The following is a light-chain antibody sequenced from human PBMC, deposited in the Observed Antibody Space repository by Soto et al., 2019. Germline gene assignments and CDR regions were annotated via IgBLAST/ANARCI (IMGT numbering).Light chain of an antibody. CDR2: ENN. V-gene: IGLV1-51*02. CDR3: GTWDSSLSAVV. CDR1: SSNIGNNY. J-gene: IGLJ2*01. Sequence: QSVLTQPPSVSAAPGQKVTISCSGSSSNIGNNYVSWYQQLPGTAPKLLIYENNKRPSGIPDRLSGSKSGTSATLGITGLQTGDEADYYCGTWDSSLSAVVFGGVTKVTV.